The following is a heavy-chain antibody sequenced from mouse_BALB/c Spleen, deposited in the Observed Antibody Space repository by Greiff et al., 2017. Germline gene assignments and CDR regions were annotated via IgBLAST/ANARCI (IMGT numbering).Heavy chain of an antibody. D-gene: IGHD1-2*01. CDR2: IDPANGNT. J-gene: IGHJ3*01. CDR3: ARSYGYSFAY. Sequence: VQLKESGAELVKPGASVKLSCTASGFNIKDTYMHWVKQRPEQGLEWIGRIDPANGNTKYDPKFQGKATITADTSSNTAYLQLSSLTSEDTAVYYCARSYGYSFAYWGQGTLVTVSA. V-gene: IGHV14-3*02. CDR1: GFNIKDTY.